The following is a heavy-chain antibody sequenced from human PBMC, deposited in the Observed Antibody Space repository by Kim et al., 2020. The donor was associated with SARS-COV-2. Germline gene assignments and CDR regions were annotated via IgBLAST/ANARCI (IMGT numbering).Heavy chain of an antibody. Sequence: YTPSLKSRVTVSVDTSKNQFSLKLSSVTAADTAVYYCARRIVGATWAFDIWGQGTIVTVSS. J-gene: IGHJ3*02. CDR3: ARRIVGATWAFDI. D-gene: IGHD1-26*01. V-gene: IGHV4-39*01.